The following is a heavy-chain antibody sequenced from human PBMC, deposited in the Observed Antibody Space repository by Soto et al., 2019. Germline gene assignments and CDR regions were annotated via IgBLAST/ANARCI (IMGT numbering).Heavy chain of an antibody. CDR3: ARVFYDSSGYSLYYYGMDV. D-gene: IGHD3-22*01. CDR1: GGSVRSGSYY. V-gene: IGHV4-61*01. Sequence: PSETLSLTCTVSGGSVRSGSYYWSWIRQPPGKGLEWIGYISYSGGTNYNPSLKSRVIISVDTPKNQFSLKLSSVTAADTAVYYCARVFYDSSGYSLYYYGMDVWGQGTTVTVSS. CDR2: ISYSGGT. J-gene: IGHJ6*02.